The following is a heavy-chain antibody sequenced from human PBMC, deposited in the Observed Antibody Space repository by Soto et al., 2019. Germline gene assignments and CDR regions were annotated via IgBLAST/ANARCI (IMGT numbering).Heavy chain of an antibody. CDR2: IYYSGNT. Sequence: QVQLEESGPGLVKPSQTLSLTCSVTGGSITTVGYFWTWIRQHPGKGLGWIGSIYYSGNTYHNPSLKSRVSISVDTSENQFSLKMKSVTAADTAVYYCARTPAFGHYVYYGMDVWGRGTTVSVSS. V-gene: IGHV4-31*03. J-gene: IGHJ6*02. CDR3: ARTPAFGHYVYYGMDV. CDR1: GGSITTVGYF. D-gene: IGHD3-10*01.